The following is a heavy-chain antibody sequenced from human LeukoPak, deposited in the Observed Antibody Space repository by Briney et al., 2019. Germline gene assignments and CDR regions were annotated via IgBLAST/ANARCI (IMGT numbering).Heavy chain of an antibody. J-gene: IGHJ4*02. CDR1: GFTFSSYG. CDR2: IRYDGSNK. CDR3: ARDHRGIFSPFDY. V-gene: IGHV3-30*02. Sequence: GGSLRLSCAASGFTFSSYGMHWVRQAPGKGLEGVAFIRYDGSNKYYADSVKGRFTISRDNSKNTLYLQMNSLRAEDTAVYYCARDHRGIFSPFDYWGQGTLVTVSS.